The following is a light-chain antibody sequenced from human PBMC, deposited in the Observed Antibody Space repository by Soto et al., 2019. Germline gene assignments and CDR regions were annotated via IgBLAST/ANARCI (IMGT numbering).Light chain of an antibody. CDR1: ESIARH. CDR2: AAL. Sequence: DIQMTQSPSXLSASVGDRVTITCRASESIARHLNWYQQKPGKAPKLLIYAALSLQNGVPSRFRGGGSGTDFTLTISNLQPEDFATYYCQQSYSTLSITFGQGTRLEIK. J-gene: IGKJ5*01. V-gene: IGKV1-39*01. CDR3: QQSYSTLSIT.